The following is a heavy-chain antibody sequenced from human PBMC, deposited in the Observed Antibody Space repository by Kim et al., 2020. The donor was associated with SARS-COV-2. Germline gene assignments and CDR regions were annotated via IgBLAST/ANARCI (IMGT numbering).Heavy chain of an antibody. CDR2: IYYSGST. Sequence: SETLSLTCTVSGGSISSYYWSWIRQPPGKGLEWIGYIYYSGSTNYNPSLKSRVTISVDTSKNQFSLKLSSVTAADTAVYYCARVGYGDYFHASPMHYFDYWGQGTLVTVSS. V-gene: IGHV4-59*01. CDR3: ARVGYGDYFHASPMHYFDY. D-gene: IGHD4-17*01. CDR1: GGSISSYY. J-gene: IGHJ4*02.